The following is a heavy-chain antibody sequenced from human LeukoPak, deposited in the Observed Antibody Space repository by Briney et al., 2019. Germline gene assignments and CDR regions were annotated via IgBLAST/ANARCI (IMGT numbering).Heavy chain of an antibody. V-gene: IGHV4-59*08. D-gene: IGHD3-22*01. Sequence: PSETLSLTCTVSGGSISSYYWSWIRQPPGKGLEWIGYIYYSGSTNYNPSLKSRVTISVDTSKNQFSLKLSSVTAADTAVYYCARLRDHYYDSSGYFNWFDPWGQGTLVTVSS. CDR1: GGSISSYY. CDR3: ARLRDHYYDSSGYFNWFDP. CDR2: IYYSGST. J-gene: IGHJ5*02.